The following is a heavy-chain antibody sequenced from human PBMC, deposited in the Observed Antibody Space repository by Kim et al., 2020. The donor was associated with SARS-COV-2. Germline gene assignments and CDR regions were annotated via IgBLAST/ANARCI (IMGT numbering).Heavy chain of an antibody. Sequence: SETLSLTCTVSGGSISSSSYYWGWIRQPPGKGLEWIGSIYYSGSTYYNPSLKSRVTISVDTSKNQFSLKLSSVTAADTAVYYCARLIDSSGYYYVPDAFDIWGQGTMVTVSS. CDR3: ARLIDSSGYYYVPDAFDI. J-gene: IGHJ3*02. V-gene: IGHV4-39*01. D-gene: IGHD3-22*01. CDR1: GGSISSSSYY. CDR2: IYYSGST.